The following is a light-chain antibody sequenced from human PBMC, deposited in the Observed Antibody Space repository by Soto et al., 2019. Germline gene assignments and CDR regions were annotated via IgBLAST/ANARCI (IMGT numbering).Light chain of an antibody. CDR3: SSYANSNRV. Sequence: QSALTQPPSASGSPGQSVTISCTGTSSDVADYNFVSWYQQYSGKAPKLIIYEVSKRPSGVPDRFSGSKSGNTASLTVSGLQVEDEADYYCSSYANSNRVFGGGTQLTVL. CDR2: EVS. CDR1: SSDVADYNF. V-gene: IGLV2-8*01. J-gene: IGLJ3*02.